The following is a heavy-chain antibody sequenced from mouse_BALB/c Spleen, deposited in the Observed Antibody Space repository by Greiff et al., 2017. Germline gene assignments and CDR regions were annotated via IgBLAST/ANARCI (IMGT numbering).Heavy chain of an antibody. J-gene: IGHJ1*01. V-gene: IGHV5-15*02. CDR2: ISNLAYSI. Sequence: EVMLVESGGGLVQPGGSRKLSCAASGFTFSDYGMAWVRQAPGKGPEWVAFISNLAYSIYYADTVTGRFTISRENAKNTLYLEMSSLRSEDTAMYYCARELRGDWYFDVWGAGTTVTVSS. CDR3: ARELRGDWYFDV. CDR1: GFTFSDYG. D-gene: IGHD1-1*01.